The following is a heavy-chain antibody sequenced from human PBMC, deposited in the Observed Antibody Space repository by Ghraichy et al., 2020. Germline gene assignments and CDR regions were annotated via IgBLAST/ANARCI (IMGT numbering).Heavy chain of an antibody. J-gene: IGHJ4*02. Sequence: GGSLRLSCVASGFAFSRYGLHWVRQVPGRGLEWVALRPPEKETRYYADSVRGRFIISRDNSKNTLFLQMNSLRPEDTGLYFCARGEEGSPDLWGPGTPVIVSS. CDR1: GFAFSRYG. D-gene: IGHD1-26*01. CDR3: ARGEEGSPDL. CDR2: RPPEKETR. V-gene: IGHV3-30*03.